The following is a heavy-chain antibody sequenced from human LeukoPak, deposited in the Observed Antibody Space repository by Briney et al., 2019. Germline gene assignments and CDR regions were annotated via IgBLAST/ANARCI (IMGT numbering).Heavy chain of an antibody. CDR1: GFTFDDYA. V-gene: IGHV3-9*03. D-gene: IGHD2-8*01. CDR3: AKGACTNGVCYLVY. Sequence: PGRSLRLSCAASGFTFDDYAMHWVRQAPGKGLEWVSGISWNSGSIGYADSVKGRFTISRDNAKNSLYLQMNSLRAEDMALYYCAKGACTNGVCYLVYWGQGTLVTVSS. J-gene: IGHJ4*02. CDR2: ISWNSGSI.